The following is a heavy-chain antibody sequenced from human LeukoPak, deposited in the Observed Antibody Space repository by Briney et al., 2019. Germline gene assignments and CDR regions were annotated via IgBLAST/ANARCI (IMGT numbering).Heavy chain of an antibody. CDR3: ARDGANLFDY. Sequence: GGSLTLFCAASSFTVCSNYMSWVRQAPGEGVVGVSDNYSGGSTYYADSVKGRFTDSRDNSKNTLYLQMNSLRAEDTAVYYCARDGANLFDYWGQGTLVTVSS. J-gene: IGHJ4*02. D-gene: IGHD4/OR15-4a*01. CDR2: NYSGGST. V-gene: IGHV3-53*05. CDR1: SFTVCSNY.